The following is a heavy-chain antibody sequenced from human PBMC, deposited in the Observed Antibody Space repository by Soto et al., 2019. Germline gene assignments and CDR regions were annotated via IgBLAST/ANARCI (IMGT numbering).Heavy chain of an antibody. CDR1: GFTFSSYW. CDR3: AGGAGEEWALLDYYGMDV. D-gene: IGHD1-26*01. V-gene: IGHV3-7*04. Sequence: EVQLVESGGGLVQPGGSLRLSCAASGFTFSSYWMSWVRQAPGKGLEWVANIKQDGSEKYYVDSVKGRFTISRDNAKNSLYLQMNSLRAEDTAVYYCAGGAGEEWALLDYYGMDVWGQGTTVTVSS. J-gene: IGHJ6*02. CDR2: IKQDGSEK.